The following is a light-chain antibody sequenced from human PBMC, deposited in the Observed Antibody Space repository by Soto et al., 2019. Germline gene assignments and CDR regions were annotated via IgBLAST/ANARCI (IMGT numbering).Light chain of an antibody. Sequence: EMVLTQSPATLSLSPGERATLSCRASQSVTSYLAWYQQKPGQAPRLLIYDASNRATGIPARFSGSGSGTDFTLTISSLEPEDFAVYYCQQRSNWPVYAFGQGTKLEMK. CDR2: DAS. V-gene: IGKV3-11*01. CDR3: QQRSNWPVYA. J-gene: IGKJ2*01. CDR1: QSVTSY.